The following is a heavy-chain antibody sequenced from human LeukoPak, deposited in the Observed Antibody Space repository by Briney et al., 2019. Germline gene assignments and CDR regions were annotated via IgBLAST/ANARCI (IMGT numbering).Heavy chain of an antibody. J-gene: IGHJ3*02. CDR3: SRGLGSGSPVDI. D-gene: IGHD3-10*01. CDR1: GFTFGAYG. Sequence: GGSLRLSCAASGFTFGAYGMSWFRQAPGKGLEWVGFIRSKTYGGTAEYAASVEGRFTISRDDSKSIAYLQMNSLKAEDTAVYYCSRGLGSGSPVDIWGQGTMVTVS. CDR2: IRSKTYGGTA. V-gene: IGHV3-49*03.